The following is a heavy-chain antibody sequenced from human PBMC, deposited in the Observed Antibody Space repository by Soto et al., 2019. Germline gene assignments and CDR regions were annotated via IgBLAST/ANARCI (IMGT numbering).Heavy chain of an antibody. J-gene: IGHJ4*02. V-gene: IGHV3-33*01. D-gene: IGHD3-10*01. CDR2: IWYDGSNK. CDR3: ARYSPSDYGIHGPFDY. CDR1: RFNFSSYG. Sequence: QVQLVESGGGVVQPGRSRRISCAASRFNFSSYGMHWVRKAPGKGLEWVAVIWYDGSNKYYADSVKGRFTISRDNSKKTLYLQMNSLRAEDTAVYYCARYSPSDYGIHGPFDYWGQGTLVTVSS.